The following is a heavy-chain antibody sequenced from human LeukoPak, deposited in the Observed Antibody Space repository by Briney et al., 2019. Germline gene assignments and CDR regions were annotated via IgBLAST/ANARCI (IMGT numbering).Heavy chain of an antibody. V-gene: IGHV3-73*01. J-gene: IGHJ4*02. CDR3: TRGPDYYDSSGLDY. CDR1: GFTFSGSA. D-gene: IGHD3-22*01. Sequence: GGTLRLSCAASGFTFSGSAMHWVRQASGKGLEWVGRIRSKGNTYATAYAASVKGRFTISRDDSKNTAYLQMNSLKTEDTAVYYCTRGPDYYDSSGLDYWGQGTLVTVSS. CDR2: IRSKGNTYAT.